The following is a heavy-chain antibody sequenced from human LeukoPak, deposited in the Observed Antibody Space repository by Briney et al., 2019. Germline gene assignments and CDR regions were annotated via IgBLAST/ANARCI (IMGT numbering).Heavy chain of an antibody. Sequence: GASVKVSCKASGYTSTGYYMHWVRQAPGQGLEWMGWINPNSGGTNYAQKFQGRVTMTRDTSISTAYMELSRLRSGDTAVYYCARAAEMATIMNYWGQGTLVTVSS. CDR1: GYTSTGYY. J-gene: IGHJ4*02. CDR3: ARAAEMATIMNY. CDR2: INPNSGGT. V-gene: IGHV1-2*02. D-gene: IGHD5-12*01.